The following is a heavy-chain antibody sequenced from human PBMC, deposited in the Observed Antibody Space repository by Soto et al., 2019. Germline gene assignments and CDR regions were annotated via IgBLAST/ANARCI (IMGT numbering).Heavy chain of an antibody. D-gene: IGHD1-26*01. V-gene: IGHV1-69*13. CDR3: ARPFSGSYLYYYYYGMDV. CDR1: GGTFSSYA. CDR2: IIPILGTA. Sequence: ASVKVSCKASGGTFSSYAISWVRQAPGQGLEWMGGIIPILGTANYAQKFQGRVTITADESTSTAYMELSSLRSEDTAVYYCARPFSGSYLYYYYYGMDVWGQGTTVTVSS. J-gene: IGHJ6*02.